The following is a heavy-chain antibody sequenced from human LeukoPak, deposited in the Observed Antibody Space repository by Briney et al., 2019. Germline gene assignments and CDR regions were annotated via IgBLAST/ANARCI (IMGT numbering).Heavy chain of an antibody. CDR2: IKQDGSEK. Sequence: PGGSLRLSCAASGSTFSSYWINWVRQAPGKGLEWVANIKQDGSEKYYADSVKGRFTISRDNAKNSLYLQLNSLRAEDTAVYYCAGGTGYGYAFDIWGQGTMVTVSS. CDR1: GSTFSSYW. V-gene: IGHV3-7*04. J-gene: IGHJ3*02. D-gene: IGHD5-12*01. CDR3: AGGTGYGYAFDI.